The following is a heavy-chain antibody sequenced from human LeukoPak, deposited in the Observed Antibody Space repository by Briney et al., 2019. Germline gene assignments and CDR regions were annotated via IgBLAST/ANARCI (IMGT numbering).Heavy chain of an antibody. CDR2: INEDGSEK. D-gene: IGHD4-17*01. CDR1: RFTLSNFW. V-gene: IGHV3-7*01. CDR3: VRDRSRTTVTRFDS. Sequence: GGSLRLSRVASSRFTLSNFWMIWVRQAPGKGLEWVANINEDGSEKNYVDSVKGRFTISRDNAKNSLYLQMNSLRAEDTAVYYCVRDRSRTTVTRFDSWGQGTLVTVSS. J-gene: IGHJ4*02.